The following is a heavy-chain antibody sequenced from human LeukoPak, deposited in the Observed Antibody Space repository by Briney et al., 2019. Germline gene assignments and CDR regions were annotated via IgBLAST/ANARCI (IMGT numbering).Heavy chain of an antibody. CDR2: ISAYNGNT. CDR3: ARDRSTLLLLWFGELPCFDY. CDR1: GYTFTSYG. D-gene: IGHD3-10*01. V-gene: IGHV1-18*01. J-gene: IGHJ4*02. Sequence: ASVKVSCKASGYTFTSYGISWVRQAPGQGLEWMGWISAYNGNTNYAQKLQGRVTMTTDTSTSTAYMELRSLRSDDTAVYYCARDRSTLLLLWFGELPCFDYWGQGTLVTVSS.